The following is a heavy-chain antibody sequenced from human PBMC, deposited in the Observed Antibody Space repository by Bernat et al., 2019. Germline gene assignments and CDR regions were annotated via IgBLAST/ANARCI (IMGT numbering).Heavy chain of an antibody. V-gene: IGHV4-39*07. CDR2: IYYNGDT. Sequence: QLQLQESGPGLVKPSETLSLTCTVSGGSISSSDYYWGWIRQPPGKGPESIGNIYYNGDTYYNPSLKSRVTISVDTSKNQFSLKLSSVTAADTAVYYCARGSSSIAARYYYYMDVWGKGTTVTVSS. CDR3: ARGSSSIAARYYYYMDV. D-gene: IGHD6-6*01. CDR1: GGSISSSDYY. J-gene: IGHJ6*03.